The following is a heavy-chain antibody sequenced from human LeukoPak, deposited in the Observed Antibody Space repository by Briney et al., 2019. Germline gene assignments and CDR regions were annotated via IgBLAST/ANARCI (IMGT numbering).Heavy chain of an antibody. CDR2: FDPEDGET. Sequence: ASVKVSCKVSGYTLTELSMHWVRQAPGKGLEWMGGFDPEDGETIYAQKFQGRVTMTEDTSTDTAYMELSSLRSEDTAVYYCAGGSYYAPFFDCWGQGTLVTVSS. CDR3: AGGSYYAPFFDC. V-gene: IGHV1-24*01. CDR1: GYTLTELS. D-gene: IGHD1-26*01. J-gene: IGHJ4*02.